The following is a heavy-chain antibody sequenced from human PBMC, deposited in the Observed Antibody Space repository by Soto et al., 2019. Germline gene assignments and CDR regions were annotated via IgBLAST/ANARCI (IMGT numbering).Heavy chain of an antibody. CDR1: GFTFSTYN. Sequence: VQLVESGGGLVNPGESLRLSCVGSGFTFSTYNMNWVRQAPGKGLEWVSSISSRSTSIDYADSVKGRFTISRDNAKNSLSLQMNSLRAEVTAVYYCARVRDAFGMDVWGQGTTVAVSS. CDR2: ISSRSTSI. V-gene: IGHV3-21*01. J-gene: IGHJ6*02. D-gene: IGHD2-2*01. CDR3: ARVRDAFGMDV.